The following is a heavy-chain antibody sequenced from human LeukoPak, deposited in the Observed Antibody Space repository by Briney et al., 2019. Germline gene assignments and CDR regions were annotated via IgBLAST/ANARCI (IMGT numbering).Heavy chain of an antibody. CDR2: IKSKTDGGTT. Sequence: GGSLRLSCAASGFTFSNAWMSWVRQAPGKGLEWVGRIKSKTDGGTTDYAAPVKGRFTISRDDSKNTLYLQMNSLKTEDTAVYYCTTEGFIAAAGTYSMARYFDYWGQGTLVTVSS. CDR1: GFTFSNAW. V-gene: IGHV3-15*01. CDR3: TTEGFIAAAGTYSMARYFDY. D-gene: IGHD6-13*01. J-gene: IGHJ4*02.